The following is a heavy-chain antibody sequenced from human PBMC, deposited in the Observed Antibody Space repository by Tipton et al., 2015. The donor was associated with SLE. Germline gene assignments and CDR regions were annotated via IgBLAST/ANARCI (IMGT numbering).Heavy chain of an antibody. CDR3: ARERLGQWLAFDY. D-gene: IGHD6-19*01. J-gene: IGHJ4*03. Sequence: SLRLSCAASGFTVSSKYMTWVRQAPGKGLEWVSGIYSGGSTNYADSVKGRFTISRDNSKNTLYLQMNSLRAEDTAVYYCARERLGQWLAFDYWGQGTMVTVSS. CDR1: GFTVSSKY. V-gene: IGHV3-53*01. CDR2: IYSGGST.